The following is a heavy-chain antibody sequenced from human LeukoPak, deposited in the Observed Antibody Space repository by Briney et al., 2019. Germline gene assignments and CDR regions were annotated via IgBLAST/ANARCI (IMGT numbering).Heavy chain of an antibody. CDR2: IRYDGSNN. CDR1: GFTFSNFG. CDR3: ARTAVAGTLRWFDL. Sequence: GGCLRLSCVASGFTFSNFGMHWVRQAPGKGLEWLSFIRYDGSNNYHADSVKGRFSISRDNSKNTLHLQMNTLRPDDTAVYYCARTAVAGTLRWFDLWGQGTLVIVSS. D-gene: IGHD6-19*01. J-gene: IGHJ5*02. V-gene: IGHV3-30*02.